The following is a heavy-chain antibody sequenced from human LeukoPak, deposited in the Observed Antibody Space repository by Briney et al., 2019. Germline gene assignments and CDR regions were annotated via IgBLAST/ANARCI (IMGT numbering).Heavy chain of an antibody. V-gene: IGHV3-23*01. CDR2: ISGSGGST. CDR1: GFTFSSYA. J-gene: IGHJ4*02. D-gene: IGHD2-2*01. Sequence: GGSPRLSCAASGFTFSSYAMSWVRQAPGKGLEWVSAISGSGGSTYYADSVKGRFTISRDNSKNTLYLQMNSLRAEDTAVYYCAKGMGYCSSTSCSSAPFDYWGQGTLVTVSS. CDR3: AKGMGYCSSTSCSSAPFDY.